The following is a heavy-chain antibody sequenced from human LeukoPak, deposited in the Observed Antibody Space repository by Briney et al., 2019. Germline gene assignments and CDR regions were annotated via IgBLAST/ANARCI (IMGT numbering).Heavy chain of an antibody. CDR1: GYAIISGGFS. J-gene: IGHJ4*02. V-gene: IGHV4-30-2*01. Sequence: PSETLSLTCTVSGYAIISGGFSWNWIRQPPGKGLEWIGCIYDRGPAHYNPSLKSRFTISVDRPKNQFFLNVTSLTAADTAVYYCARSRQASGLFSFWGQGTLVVVSS. CDR3: ARSRQASGLFSF. D-gene: IGHD3-10*01. CDR2: IYDRGPA.